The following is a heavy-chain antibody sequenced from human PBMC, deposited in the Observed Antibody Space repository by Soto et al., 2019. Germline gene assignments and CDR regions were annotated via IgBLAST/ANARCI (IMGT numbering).Heavy chain of an antibody. D-gene: IGHD2-2*01. CDR3: ARDDRVYCSITSCPFGLPDY. CDR2: IYPSGGST. J-gene: IGHJ4*01. V-gene: IGHV1-46*01. Sequence: ASVKVSCKASGYTFTSYDMHWVRQAPGQGLEWMGIIYPSGGSTSYAQKFQGRVTMTRDTSTSAVYMELSSLRSEDTAVYYCARDDRVYCSITSCPFGLPDYWG. CDR1: GYTFTSYD.